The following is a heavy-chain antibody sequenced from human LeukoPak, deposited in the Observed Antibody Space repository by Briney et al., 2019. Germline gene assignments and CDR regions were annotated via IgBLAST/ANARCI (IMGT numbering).Heavy chain of an antibody. V-gene: IGHV3-21*01. CDR3: ARDLGPLGSWFGELSRSDP. J-gene: IGHJ5*02. CDR2: ISSSSSYI. Sequence: PGGSLRLSCAASGFTFSSYSMNWVRQAPGKGLEWVSSISSSSSYIYYADSVKGRFTISRDNAKNSLYLQMNSLRAEDTAVYYCARDLGPLGSWFGELSRSDPWGQGTLVTVSS. D-gene: IGHD3-10*01. CDR1: GFTFSSYS.